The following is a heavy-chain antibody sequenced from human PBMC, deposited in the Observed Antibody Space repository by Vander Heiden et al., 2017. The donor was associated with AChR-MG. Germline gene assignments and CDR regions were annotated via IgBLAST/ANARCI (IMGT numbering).Heavy chain of an antibody. V-gene: IGHV4-39*01. D-gene: IGHD4-17*01. Sequence: QVQLQESGPGLVKPSETLSLTCPVSGGSISSSTYSWGWIRQPPGKGLEWIGSFSYSGSTYYNPSLKSRLSISIDTSRNQFSLKMTSVTAADTAAYYCARQFSYGRQRWKGHLDYWGQGALVIVSS. J-gene: IGHJ4*02. CDR1: GGSISSSTYS. CDR2: FSYSGST. CDR3: ARQFSYGRQRWKGHLDY.